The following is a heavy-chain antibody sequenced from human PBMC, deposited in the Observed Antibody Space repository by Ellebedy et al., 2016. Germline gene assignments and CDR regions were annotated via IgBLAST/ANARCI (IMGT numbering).Heavy chain of an antibody. CDR3: ARQRKQTKYYFDY. V-gene: IGHV4-59*08. D-gene: IGHD2-8*01. CDR2: IYYSGST. CDR1: GGSISSYY. J-gene: IGHJ4*02. Sequence: GSLRLSCTVSGGSISSYYWSWIRQPPGKGLEWIGYIYYSGSTNYNSSLKSRVTISVDTSKNQFPLKLSSVTAADTAVYYCARQRKQTKYYFDYWGQGTLVTVSS.